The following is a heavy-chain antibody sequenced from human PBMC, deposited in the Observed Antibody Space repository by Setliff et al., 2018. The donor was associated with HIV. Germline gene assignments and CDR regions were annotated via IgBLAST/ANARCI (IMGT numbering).Heavy chain of an antibody. CDR3: TSVFGYNYGRVDQ. V-gene: IGHV3-15*01. CDR1: GFTFSTAW. Sequence: PGGSLRLSCAASGFTFSTAWMSWVRQAPGKGLEWVGRIKSKTDGGTTDYAAPVKGRFTISRDDSKNTLYLQMNSLKIEDTAVYYCTSVFGYNYGRVDQWGQGTLVTVSS. D-gene: IGHD5-18*01. CDR2: IKSKTDGGTT. J-gene: IGHJ4*02.